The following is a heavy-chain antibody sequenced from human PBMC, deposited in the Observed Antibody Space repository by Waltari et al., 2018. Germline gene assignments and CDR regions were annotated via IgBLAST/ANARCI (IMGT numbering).Heavy chain of an antibody. CDR2: IYYSGST. D-gene: IGHD3-3*01. CDR3: ARQRRITIFGVVISNYMDV. V-gene: IGHV4-39*01. J-gene: IGHJ6*03. Sequence: QLQLQESGPGLVKPSETLSLTCTVSGGSISSSSYYWGWIRQPPGKGLEWIGSIYYSGSTYYNPSLKSRVTISVDTSKNQFSLKLSSVTAADTAVYYCARQRRITIFGVVISNYMDVWGKGTTVTVSS. CDR1: GGSISSSSYY.